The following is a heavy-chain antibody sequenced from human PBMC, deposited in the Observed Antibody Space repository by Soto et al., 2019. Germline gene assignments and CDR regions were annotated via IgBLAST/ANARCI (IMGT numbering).Heavy chain of an antibody. CDR1: GFTFGDYA. Sequence: QFLESGGGLVQPGGSLRVHCVASGFTFGDYAMSWVRQAPGKGLEWVSSIGGTGSDTYYAASVKGRFTISRDNSKSTLYLQMNNLRVDDTARYYCAKDAVPYNGKWDWFDTWGQGTLVTVSS. CDR3: AKDAVPYNGKWDWFDT. V-gene: IGHV3-23*01. D-gene: IGHD1-20*01. J-gene: IGHJ5*02. CDR2: IGGTGSDT.